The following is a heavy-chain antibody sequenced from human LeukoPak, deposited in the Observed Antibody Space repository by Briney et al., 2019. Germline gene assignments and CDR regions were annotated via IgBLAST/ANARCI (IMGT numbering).Heavy chain of an antibody. Sequence: SETLSLTCTVSGGSISSYYWSWIRQPPGKGLEWIGYIYYSGSTNYNPSLKSRVTISLDTSKNQFSLNLTSVTAADTAVYYCARFTPQGYGWGGYNRFDPWGQGTLVTVSS. CDR1: GGSISSYY. CDR2: IYYSGST. D-gene: IGHD3-16*01. J-gene: IGHJ5*02. V-gene: IGHV4-59*01. CDR3: ARFTPQGYGWGGYNRFDP.